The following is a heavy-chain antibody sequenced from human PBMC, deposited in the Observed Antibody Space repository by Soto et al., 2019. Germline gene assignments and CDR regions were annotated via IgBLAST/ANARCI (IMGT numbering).Heavy chain of an antibody. CDR1: GGSLSSSTW. J-gene: IGHJ4*02. Sequence: SETLSLTCAVSGGSLSSSTWWSWVLQHPGKALEWLGEIYYSGSTKYNPSLNSRVSISADQSKNDFALRLNSVTAAYTAVYYCVHHGGDHYSHDFWGQGILVTVSS. V-gene: IGHV4-4*02. CDR3: VHHGGDHYSHDF. CDR2: IYYSGST. D-gene: IGHD4-17*01.